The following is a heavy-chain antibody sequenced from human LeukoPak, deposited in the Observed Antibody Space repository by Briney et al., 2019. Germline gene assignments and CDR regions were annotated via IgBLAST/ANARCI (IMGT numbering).Heavy chain of an antibody. CDR3: ARGRAGGGYGYGLSFDY. CDR2: INHSGST. D-gene: IGHD5-18*01. V-gene: IGHV4-34*01. Sequence: SETLSLTCAVYGGSFSGYYWSWIRQPPGKGLEWIGEINHSGSTNYNPSLKSRVTMSVDTSKNQFSLKLSSVTAADTAVYYCARGRAGGGYGYGLSFDYWGQGTLVTVSS. J-gene: IGHJ4*02. CDR1: GGSFSGYY.